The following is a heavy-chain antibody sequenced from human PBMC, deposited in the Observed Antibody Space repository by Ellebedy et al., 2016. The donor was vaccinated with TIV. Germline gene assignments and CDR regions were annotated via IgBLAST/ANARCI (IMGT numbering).Heavy chain of an antibody. Sequence: SVKVSXKASGGTFSNYAISWVRQAPGQGLEWMGMIIPIFGTTNYAQKFQGRVTITADESTSTAYMELSSLRSEDTAVYYCAREAGGYAHIEYWGQGTLVTVSS. D-gene: IGHD3-22*01. CDR3: AREAGGYAHIEY. J-gene: IGHJ4*02. CDR2: IIPIFGTT. V-gene: IGHV1-69*13. CDR1: GGTFSNYA.